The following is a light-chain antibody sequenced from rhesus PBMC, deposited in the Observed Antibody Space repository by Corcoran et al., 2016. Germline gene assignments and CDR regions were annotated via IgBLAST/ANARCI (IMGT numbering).Light chain of an antibody. CDR3: LQYSSSPWT. CDR2: KAS. J-gene: IGKJ1*01. V-gene: IGKV1-22*01. CDR1: QSISSW. Sequence: DIQMTQSPSSLSASVGDTVTITCRASQSISSWLDWYQQKPGKAPNLLFYKASSLQSGVPSRFSGSGSGTDFTLTICSLQPEDFATYYCLQYSSSPWTFGQGTKVEIK.